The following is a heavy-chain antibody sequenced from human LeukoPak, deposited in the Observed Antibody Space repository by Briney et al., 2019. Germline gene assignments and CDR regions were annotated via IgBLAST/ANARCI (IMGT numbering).Heavy chain of an antibody. CDR3: ARDLLGVTPGY. V-gene: IGHV1-18*01. J-gene: IGHJ4*02. D-gene: IGHD2-21*02. CDR2: ISAYNGNT. CDR1: GYTFTSYG. Sequence: ASVKVSCKASGYTFTSYGISWVRQAPGQGLEWMGWISAYNGNTNYAQKLQGRVTMTTDTSTSTACMELRSLRSDDTAVYYCARDLLGVTPGYWGQGTLVTVSS.